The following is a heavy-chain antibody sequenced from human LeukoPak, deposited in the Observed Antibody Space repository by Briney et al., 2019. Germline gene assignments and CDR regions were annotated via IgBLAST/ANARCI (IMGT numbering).Heavy chain of an antibody. CDR2: IYYSGST. Sequence: PSETLSLTCTVSGGSISSSSYYWGWIRQPPGKGLEWIGSIYYSGSTYYNPSLKSRVTISVDTSKNQFSLKLSSVTAADTAVYYCASIAVAGWDAFDIWGQGTMVTVSS. CDR1: GGSISSSSYY. CDR3: ASIAVAGWDAFDI. V-gene: IGHV4-39*01. D-gene: IGHD6-19*01. J-gene: IGHJ3*02.